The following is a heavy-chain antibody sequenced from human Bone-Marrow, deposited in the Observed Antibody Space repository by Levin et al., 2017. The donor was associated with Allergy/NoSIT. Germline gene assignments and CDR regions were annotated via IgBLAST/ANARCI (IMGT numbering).Heavy chain of an antibody. CDR1: GFASSDFY. D-gene: IGHD6-19*01. Sequence: GESLKISCAASGFASSDFYMSWIRQAPGKGLEWVSYISSDGTDMYYADSVKGRFAISRDDSNNMLYLQMNKLRAEDTAVYYCVRDRRGYDTGWYYFDYWGQGVLVTVSS. CDR3: VRDRRGYDTGWYYFDY. J-gene: IGHJ4*02. V-gene: IGHV3-11*01. CDR2: ISSDGTDM.